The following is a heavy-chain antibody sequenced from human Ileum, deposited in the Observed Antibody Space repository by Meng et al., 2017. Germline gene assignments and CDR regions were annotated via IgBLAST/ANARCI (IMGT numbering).Heavy chain of an antibody. CDR2: TSTYNSNR. J-gene: IGHJ4*02. Sequence: QVHLVQFGREVRKPGASEKVSCQAAGYSFTNYGINWVRQAPGKGLEWMGWTSTYNSNRNYAQSLQGRVTMTTDTSTTTAYMELRSLTFDDTAVYYCARGRHCSSTTCYLSDSWGQGTLVTVSS. D-gene: IGHD2-2*01. V-gene: IGHV1-18*01. CDR3: ARGRHCSSTTCYLSDS. CDR1: GYSFTNYG.